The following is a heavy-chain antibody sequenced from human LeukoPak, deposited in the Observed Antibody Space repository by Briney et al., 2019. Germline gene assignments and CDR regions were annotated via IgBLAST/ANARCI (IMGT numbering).Heavy chain of an antibody. CDR3: AKDQILLWFGESKPPFDY. CDR1: GFTFSSYA. D-gene: IGHD3-10*01. V-gene: IGHV3-23*01. Sequence: GGSLRLSCAASGFTFSSYAMSWVRQAPGKGLEWVSAISGSGGSTYYADSVKGRFTISRDNSKNTLYLQMNSLRAEDTAVYYCAKDQILLWFGESKPPFDYWGQGTLVTVSS. CDR2: ISGSGGST. J-gene: IGHJ4*02.